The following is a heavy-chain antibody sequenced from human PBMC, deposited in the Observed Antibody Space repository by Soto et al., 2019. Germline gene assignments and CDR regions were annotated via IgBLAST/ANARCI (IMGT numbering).Heavy chain of an antibody. CDR3: ARSHGGTYYDFCSDDAFDI. Sequence: QITLKESGPPLVNPTQTLTLTCTFSGFSLSTSGVGVGWIRQPPGKALEWLALIYWDDDKRHSPSLKSRLTITKDTSKNQVVLTMTNMDPVDTATYYCARSHGGTYYDFCSDDAFDIWGQGTMVTVSS. V-gene: IGHV2-5*02. D-gene: IGHD3-3*01. CDR2: IYWDDDK. CDR1: GFSLSTSGVG. J-gene: IGHJ3*02.